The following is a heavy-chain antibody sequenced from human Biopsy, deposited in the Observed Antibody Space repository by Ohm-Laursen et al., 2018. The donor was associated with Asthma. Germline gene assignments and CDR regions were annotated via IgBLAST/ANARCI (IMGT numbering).Heavy chain of an antibody. J-gene: IGHJ4*01. CDR1: GFMFRSFG. CDR3: AKRRGYSGHDNDF. Sequence: SLRLSCAAPGFMFRSFGMHWVRQAPGKGLEWVAVISYDGNHKFYEDSVKGRFTISRDNSKNTLYLQMNSLRTEDTAVYYCAKRRGYSGHDNDFWGRGTLVTVSS. V-gene: IGHV3-30*18. D-gene: IGHD5-12*01. CDR2: ISYDGNHK.